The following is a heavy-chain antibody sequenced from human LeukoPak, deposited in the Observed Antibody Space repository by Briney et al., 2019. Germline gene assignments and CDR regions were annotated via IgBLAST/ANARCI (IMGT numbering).Heavy chain of an antibody. Sequence: SETLSLTCTVSGGSISSNNWWSWVRQPPGKWLEWIGEMYHSGNINYNPSFKSRATISVDKSKNQFSLKLSSVTAADTAVYYCARLQNLAAAGPSLFDYWGQGTLVTVSS. J-gene: IGHJ4*02. CDR3: ARLQNLAAAGPSLFDY. D-gene: IGHD6-13*01. CDR1: GGSISSNNW. V-gene: IGHV4-4*02. CDR2: MYHSGNI.